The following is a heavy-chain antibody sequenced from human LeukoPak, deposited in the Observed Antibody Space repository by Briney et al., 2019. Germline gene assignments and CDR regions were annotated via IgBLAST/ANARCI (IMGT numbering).Heavy chain of an antibody. D-gene: IGHD3-22*01. CDR2: INPSGGST. CDR1: GYTFTSYY. V-gene: IGHV1-46*01. J-gene: IGHJ3*02. Sequence: ASVKVSCKASGYTFTSYYMHWVRQAPGQGLEWMGIINPSGGSTSYAQKFQGRVTMTRDTSTSTVYMELSSLRSEDTAVYYCARDSSHYYDSSGYYSTSLDAFDIWGQGTMVTVSS. CDR3: ARDSSHYYDSSGYYSTSLDAFDI.